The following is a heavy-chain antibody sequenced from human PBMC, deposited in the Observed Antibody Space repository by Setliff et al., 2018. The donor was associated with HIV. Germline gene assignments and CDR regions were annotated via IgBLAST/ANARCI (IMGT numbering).Heavy chain of an antibody. D-gene: IGHD6-19*01. CDR1: GFTFGDYA. CDR2: IRSKAYGGTT. Sequence: PGGSLRLSCTASGFTFGDYAMSWVRQAPGKGLEWVGFIRSKAYGGTTEYAASVKGRFTISRDDSKGIAYLQMSSLRSEDTAVYYCARNPRIAVAGTDYYYYMDVWGKGTTVTVSS. V-gene: IGHV3-49*04. CDR3: ARNPRIAVAGTDYYYYMDV. J-gene: IGHJ6*03.